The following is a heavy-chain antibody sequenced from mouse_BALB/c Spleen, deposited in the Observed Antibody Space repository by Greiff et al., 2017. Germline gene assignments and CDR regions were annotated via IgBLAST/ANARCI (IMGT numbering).Heavy chain of an antibody. V-gene: IGHV1-77*01. CDR3: ASQLTGRGRFAY. J-gene: IGHJ3*01. CDR2: IYPGSGNT. CDR1: GYTFTDYY. D-gene: IGHD4-1*01. Sequence: QVQLKQSGAELARPGASVKLSCKASGYTFTDYYINWVKQRTGQGLEWIGEIYPGSGNTYYNEKFKGKATLTADKSSSTAYMQLSSLTSEDSAVYFCASQLTGRGRFAYWGQGTLVTVSA.